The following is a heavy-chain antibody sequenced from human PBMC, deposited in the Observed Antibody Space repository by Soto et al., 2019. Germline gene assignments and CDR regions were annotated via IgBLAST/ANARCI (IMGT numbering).Heavy chain of an antibody. V-gene: IGHV1-2*02. Sequence: ASVKFSCKASGYTFTGYYMHWVRQAPGQVLEWMGLINPNSGGTNYAQKFQGRVTMTRDTSISTAYMELSRLRSDDTAVYYCASERGALGYCSGGSCPTPFDYWGQGTLVTVSS. J-gene: IGHJ4*02. D-gene: IGHD2-15*01. CDR2: INPNSGGT. CDR1: GYTFTGYY. CDR3: ASERGALGYCSGGSCPTPFDY.